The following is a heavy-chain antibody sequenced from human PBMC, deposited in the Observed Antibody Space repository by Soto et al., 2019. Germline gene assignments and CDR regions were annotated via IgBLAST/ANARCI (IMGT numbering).Heavy chain of an antibody. Sequence: SETLSLTCTVSGGSISSYYWSWIRQPPGKGLEWVGYIYYSGSTNYNPSLKSRVTISVDTSKNQFSLKLSSVTAADTAVYYCARHEAPSGWYFDYWGQGTLVTAPQ. V-gene: IGHV4-59*08. CDR3: ARHEAPSGWYFDY. D-gene: IGHD6-19*01. J-gene: IGHJ4*02. CDR2: IYYSGST. CDR1: GGSISSYY.